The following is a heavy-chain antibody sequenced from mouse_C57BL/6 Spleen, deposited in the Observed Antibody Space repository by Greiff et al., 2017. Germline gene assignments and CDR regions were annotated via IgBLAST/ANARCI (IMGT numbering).Heavy chain of an antibody. J-gene: IGHJ4*01. CDR1: GFTIKNTY. CDR2: IDPANGNT. V-gene: IGHV14-3*01. CDR3: ASRQVRVRAMDY. Sequence: VQLQQSVAELVRPGASVKLSCTASGFTIKNTYMHWVKQRPEQGLEWIGRIDPANGNTKYTPKFQGKATITADTSSNTAYLQLSSLTSEDTAIYDCASRQVRVRAMDYWGQGTSVTVSS. D-gene: IGHD3-2*02.